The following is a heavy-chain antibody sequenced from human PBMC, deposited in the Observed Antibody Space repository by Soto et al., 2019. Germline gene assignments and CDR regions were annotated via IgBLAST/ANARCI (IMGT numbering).Heavy chain of an antibody. CDR3: ARVGMIGPDY. J-gene: IGHJ4*02. V-gene: IGHV1-46*01. Sequence: QVQLVQSGAEVKKPGASVKVSCKASGYTFTSYYMHWVRQAPGQGLEWMGIINPSGGSTSYSQKFPGRGTMTRDTSTSTVYMELSSLRSEDTAVYYCARVGMIGPDYWGQGTLVTVSS. CDR2: INPSGGST. D-gene: IGHD2-21*01. CDR1: GYTFTSYY.